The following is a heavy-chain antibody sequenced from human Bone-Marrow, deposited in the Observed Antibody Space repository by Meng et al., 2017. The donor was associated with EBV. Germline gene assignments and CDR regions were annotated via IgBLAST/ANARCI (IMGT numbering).Heavy chain of an antibody. V-gene: IGHV4-30-2*01. D-gene: IGHD3-22*01. CDR1: GGSIASGGYS. Sequence: QLQRQGPGSGLVKPSQTLSLTCVASGGSIASGGYSWSWIRQPPGKGLEWIGYIYHSGSTSYNPSLKSRVTISVDRSKNQFSLKLNSVTAADTAVYYCARGDDSSGLNYWGQGTLVTVSS. J-gene: IGHJ4*02. CDR2: IYHSGST. CDR3: ARGDDSSGLNY.